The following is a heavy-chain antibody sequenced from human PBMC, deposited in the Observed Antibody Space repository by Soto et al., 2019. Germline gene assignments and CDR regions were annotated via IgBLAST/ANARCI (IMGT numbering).Heavy chain of an antibody. D-gene: IGHD6-13*01. J-gene: IGHJ1*01. CDR3: ARFEAYSSSHDAEYFQH. Sequence: GGSLRLSCAASGFTFSSYSMNWVRQAPGKGLEWVSYISSSSSTIYYADSVKGRFTISRDNAKNSRYLQMNSLRDEDTAVYYCARFEAYSSSHDAEYFQHWGQGTLVTVSS. CDR1: GFTFSSYS. CDR2: ISSSSSTI. V-gene: IGHV3-48*02.